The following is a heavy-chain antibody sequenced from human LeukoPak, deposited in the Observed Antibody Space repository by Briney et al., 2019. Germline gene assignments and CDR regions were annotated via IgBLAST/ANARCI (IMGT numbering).Heavy chain of an antibody. CDR2: ISYDGSNE. D-gene: IGHD2-2*02. V-gene: IGHV3-30*18. Sequence: GGSLRLSCVASGFTFTNYNYAIHWVRQAPGKGLEWVAAISYDGSNEYFADSVKGRFTISRDNSKNTLYLQMNSLRAEDTAVYYCAKDRCRGSSCYNFDSWGQGTLVTVSS. CDR3: AKDRCRGSSCYNFDS. CDR1: GFTFTNYNYA. J-gene: IGHJ4*02.